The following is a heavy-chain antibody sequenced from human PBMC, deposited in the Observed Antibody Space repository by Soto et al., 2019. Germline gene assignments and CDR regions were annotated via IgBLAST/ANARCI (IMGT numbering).Heavy chain of an antibody. J-gene: IGHJ6*03. D-gene: IGHD3-10*01. CDR3: ARDGRFGELLFYCYYMDL. Sequence: GGSLRLSCAASGFTFSSYWMSWVRQAPGKGLEWVANIKQDGSEKYYVDSVKGRFTISRDNAKNSLYLQMNSLRAEDTAVYYCARDGRFGELLFYCYYMDLWGKGTTVTVSS. CDR1: GFTFSSYW. V-gene: IGHV3-7*01. CDR2: IKQDGSEK.